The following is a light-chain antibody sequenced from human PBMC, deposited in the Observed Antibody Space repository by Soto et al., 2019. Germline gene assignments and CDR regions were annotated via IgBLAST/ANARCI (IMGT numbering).Light chain of an antibody. CDR2: GAS. V-gene: IGKV3-15*01. CDR1: QSVSSN. CDR3: QQYNNWPPWT. J-gene: IGKJ1*01. Sequence: EIGMTQSQATLSVSPGERATRACRASQSVSSNLAWYQQKPGQAPRLLIYGASTRATGIPARFSGSGSGTEFTLTISSLQSEDFAVYYCQQYNNWPPWTFGQGTKVEIK.